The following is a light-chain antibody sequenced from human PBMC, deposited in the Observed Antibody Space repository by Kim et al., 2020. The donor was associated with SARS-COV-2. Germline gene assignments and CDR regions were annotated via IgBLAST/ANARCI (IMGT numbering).Light chain of an antibody. CDR3: QSYDSSLSGYV. CDR2: GNS. Sequence: RVTISCTGSSSNIGAGYDVHWYQQFPGTAPKLLIYGNSNRPSGVPDRFSGSKSGTSASLAITGLQAEDEADYYCQSYDSSLSGYVFGTGTKVTVL. V-gene: IGLV1-40*01. CDR1: SSNIGAGYD. J-gene: IGLJ1*01.